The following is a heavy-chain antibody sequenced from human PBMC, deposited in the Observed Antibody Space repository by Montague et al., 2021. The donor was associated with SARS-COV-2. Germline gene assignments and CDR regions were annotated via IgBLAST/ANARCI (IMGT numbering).Heavy chain of an antibody. CDR3: AKDFPTGRYYFDF. CDR2: IYTSGRT. V-gene: IGHV4-4*07. J-gene: IGHJ4*02. D-gene: IGHD3-10*01. Sequence: SETLSLTCTVSGGSITSYYWTWIRQPAGKGLEWIGRIYTSGRTDYNPSLKSRLTISFNTSKNEFSLRLNSLTAADTAVYYCAKDFPTGRYYFDFWGQGTLVIVSS. CDR1: GGSITSYY.